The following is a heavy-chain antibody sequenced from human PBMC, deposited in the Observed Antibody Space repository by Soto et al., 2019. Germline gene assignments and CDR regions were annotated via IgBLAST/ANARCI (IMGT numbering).Heavy chain of an antibody. CDR1: GYYFPSYW. Sequence: GESLKISCKGSGYYFPSYWIGWVRQMPGKGLEWMGIFYPGDSDTRYSPSSQGQVTISADRSISTAYLQWSSLKPSDTAMYYCARQGNGAEGFYSWGQGXLVTVNS. D-gene: IGHD4-17*01. CDR2: FYPGDSDT. CDR3: ARQGNGAEGFYS. V-gene: IGHV5-51*01. J-gene: IGHJ4*02.